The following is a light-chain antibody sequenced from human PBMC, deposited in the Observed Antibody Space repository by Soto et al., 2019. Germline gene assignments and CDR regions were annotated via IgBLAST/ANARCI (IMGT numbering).Light chain of an antibody. CDR1: QSVDNN. Sequence: EIVLTQSPGTLSLSPGERSTLSCISSQSVDNNLAWYQQKPGQPPRLLIYDASNRATGIPARFGGSGSGTDFTLTISSLEPEDFAFYYCQQRVSWPWTFGQGTKVDI. J-gene: IGKJ1*01. CDR2: DAS. CDR3: QQRVSWPWT. V-gene: IGKV3-11*01.